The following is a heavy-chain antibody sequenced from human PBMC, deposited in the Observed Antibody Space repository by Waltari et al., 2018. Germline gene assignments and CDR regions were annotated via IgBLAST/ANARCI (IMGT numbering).Heavy chain of an antibody. J-gene: IGHJ4*02. CDR2: SHRSGRT. V-gene: IGHV4-4*02. CDR3: ARDRGRGLYLDS. Sequence: QLQLQESGPGLVKPSGTLSLPCPVSGDSMSSNNWWSWVRQPPEKGLEWIGQSHRSGRTNYNPSLESRVSISLDTANKQLSLKVTSTTAADTAVYYCARDRGRGLYLDSWGQGILVTVSP. CDR1: GDSMSSNNW. D-gene: IGHD2-15*01.